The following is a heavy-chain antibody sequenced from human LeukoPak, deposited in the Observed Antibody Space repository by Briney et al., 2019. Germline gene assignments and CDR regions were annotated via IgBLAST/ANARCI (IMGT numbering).Heavy chain of an antibody. CDR2: INPNTGGT. J-gene: IGHJ4*02. D-gene: IGHD5-12*01. CDR3: ARAQGGQVALFDY. Sequence: GASVKVSCKTSGYTFTVYYIHWVRQAPGQGLEWMGWINPNTGGTNFPQKFQGRVTMTRDTSITTAYMELSRLRSDDIAVYYCARAQGGQVALFDYWGQGTLVTVSS. V-gene: IGHV1-2*02. CDR1: GYTFTVYY.